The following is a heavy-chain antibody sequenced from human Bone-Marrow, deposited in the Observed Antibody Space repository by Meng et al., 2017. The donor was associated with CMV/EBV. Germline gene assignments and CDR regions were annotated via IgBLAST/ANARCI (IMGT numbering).Heavy chain of an antibody. CDR1: GFTFSSYG. J-gene: IGHJ6*02. V-gene: IGHV3-30*02. D-gene: IGHD2-15*01. CDR3: ARDKRIPRKGYYYYYYSMDV. Sequence: GESLKISCAASGFTFSSYGMHWVRQAPGKGLEWVAFIRYDGSNKYYADSVKGRFTISRDNSKNTLYLQMNSLRAEDTAVYYCARDKRIPRKGYYYYYYSMDVWGQGTTVTVSS. CDR2: IRYDGSNK.